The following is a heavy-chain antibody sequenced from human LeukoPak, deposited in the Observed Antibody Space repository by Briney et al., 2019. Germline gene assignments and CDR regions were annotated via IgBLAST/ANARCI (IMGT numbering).Heavy chain of an antibody. V-gene: IGHV4-34*01. D-gene: IGHD3-16*01. CDR3: ARLSAWGSSFDY. CDR2: INHSGST. CDR1: GVSFSGYY. Sequence: SETLSLTCAVYGVSFSGYYWSWIRQPPGKGLEWIGEINHSGSTNYNPSLKSRVTISVDTSKNQFSLKLSSVTAADTAVYYCARLSAWGSSFDYWGQGTLVTVSS. J-gene: IGHJ4*02.